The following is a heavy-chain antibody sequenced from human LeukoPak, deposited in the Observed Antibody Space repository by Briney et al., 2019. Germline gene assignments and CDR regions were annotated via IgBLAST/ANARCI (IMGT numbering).Heavy chain of an antibody. CDR3: ATPLDYYDSSGYHQGGD. CDR1: GFTFSRHW. CDR2: IKEDGSKK. J-gene: IGHJ4*02. D-gene: IGHD3-22*01. V-gene: IGHV3-7*03. Sequence: GESLRLSCAASGFTFSRHWMTWVRQAPGKGLEWVANIKEDGSKKNYVDSVKGRFTISRDNAKNSLYLQMNSLRAEDTAVYFCATPLDYYDSSGYHQGGDWGQGTLVTVSS.